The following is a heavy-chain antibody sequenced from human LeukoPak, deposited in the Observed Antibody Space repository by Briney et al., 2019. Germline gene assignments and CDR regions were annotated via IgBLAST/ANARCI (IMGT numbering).Heavy chain of an antibody. CDR1: GFTVSSSY. D-gene: IGHD2-15*01. J-gene: IGHJ4*02. CDR2: FYRGDST. Sequence: GALRLSCAASGFTVSSSYMYWVRQAPGKGLEWVSFFYRGDSTYYAESVRGRFTISRDNSKNTLYLLMNSLIPEDTAVYYCAREVVSTPSYFDSWGQGTLVTVSS. V-gene: IGHV3-53*01. CDR3: AREVVSTPSYFDS.